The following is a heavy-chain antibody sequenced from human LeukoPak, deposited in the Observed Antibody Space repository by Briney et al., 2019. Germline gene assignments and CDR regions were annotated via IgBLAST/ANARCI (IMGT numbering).Heavy chain of an antibody. Sequence: GGSQRLSCAASGFIFRSWMSWVRQAPGEGLEWVANIKEDGSEKYYVDSVKGRFTISRDNAKNSLYLQMNSLRAEDTAVYYCASGDAFDIWGQGTLVTVSS. V-gene: IGHV3-7*01. J-gene: IGHJ3*02. CDR2: IKEDGSEK. CDR1: GFIFRSW. CDR3: ASGDAFDI.